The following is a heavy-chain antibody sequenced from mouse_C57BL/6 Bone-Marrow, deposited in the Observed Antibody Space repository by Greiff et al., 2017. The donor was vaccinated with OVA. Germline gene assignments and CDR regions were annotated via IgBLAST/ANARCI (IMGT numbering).Heavy chain of an antibody. Sequence: QVHVKQSGAELARPGASVKLSCKASGYTFTSYGLSWVKQRTGQGLEWIGEIYPRSGNTYYNEKFKSKATLTADKSSSTAYMELRSLTAEDSAVYFCARGELGLDYWGQGTTLTVSS. V-gene: IGHV1-81*01. CDR1: GYTFTSYG. D-gene: IGHD4-1*01. CDR3: ARGELGLDY. CDR2: IYPRSGNT. J-gene: IGHJ2*01.